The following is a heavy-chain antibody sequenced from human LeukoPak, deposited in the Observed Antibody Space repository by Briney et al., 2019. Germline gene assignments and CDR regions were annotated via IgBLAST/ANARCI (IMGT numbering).Heavy chain of an antibody. V-gene: IGHV4-4*07. Sequence: SETLSLTCTVSGGSISSYYWSWIRQPAGKGLEWIGRIYTSGSTIYNPSLKSRVTMSVDTSKNQFSLKLSSVTAADTAVYYCARDLDSDFWSGHDAFDIWGQGTMVTVSS. J-gene: IGHJ3*02. CDR2: IYTSGST. CDR1: GGSISSYY. D-gene: IGHD3-3*01. CDR3: ARDLDSDFWSGHDAFDI.